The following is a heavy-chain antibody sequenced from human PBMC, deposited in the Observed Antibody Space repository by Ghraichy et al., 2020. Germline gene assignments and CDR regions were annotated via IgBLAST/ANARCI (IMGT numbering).Heavy chain of an antibody. CDR3: AREPPVRDGYGHAFDI. Sequence: GGSLRLSCAASGFTFSSYWMHWVRQAPGKGLVWVSRINSDGSSTSYADSVKGRFTISRDNAKNTLYLQMNSLRAEDTAVYYCAREPPVRDGYGHAFDIWGQGTMVTVSS. CDR1: GFTFSSYW. CDR2: INSDGSST. V-gene: IGHV3-74*01. D-gene: IGHD5-24*01. J-gene: IGHJ3*02.